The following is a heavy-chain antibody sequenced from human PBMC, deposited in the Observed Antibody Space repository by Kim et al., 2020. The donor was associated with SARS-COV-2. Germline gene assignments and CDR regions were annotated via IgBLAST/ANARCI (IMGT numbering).Heavy chain of an antibody. V-gene: IGHV3-73*01. CDR3: ARPIMTTVVTLGD. CDR2: IRSKADKYAT. CDR1: GFNISGSE. J-gene: IGHJ4*02. D-gene: IGHD4-17*01. Sequence: GGSLRLSCAASGFNISGSEMHWVRQASGKGLEWVGRIRSKADKYATAYGASVKGRFIISRDDSKDTAYLQMNSLKTDDTAVYYCARPIMTTVVTLGDWGQGTLVTVSS.